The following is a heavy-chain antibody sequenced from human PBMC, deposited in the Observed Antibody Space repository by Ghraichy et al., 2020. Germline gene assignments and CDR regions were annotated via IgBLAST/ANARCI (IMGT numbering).Heavy chain of an antibody. D-gene: IGHD3-22*01. V-gene: IGHV4-38-2*02. J-gene: IGHJ3*02. CDR2: IYHSGST. CDR1: GYSISSGYY. CDR3: AAYYYDSSGYVEIALDI. Sequence: SETLSLTCTVSGYSISSGYYWGWIRQPPGKGLEWFGSIYHSGSTYYNPSLKSRVTISVDTSKNQFSLKLSSVTAADTAVYYCAAYYYDSSGYVEIALDIWGQGTMVTVSS.